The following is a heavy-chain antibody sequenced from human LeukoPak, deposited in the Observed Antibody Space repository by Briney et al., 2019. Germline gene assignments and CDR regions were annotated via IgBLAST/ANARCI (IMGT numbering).Heavy chain of an antibody. D-gene: IGHD3-9*01. CDR3: ARNHFEDY. J-gene: IGHJ4*02. CDR1: GFTVSSNY. CDR2: ISTTTSTI. V-gene: IGHV3-48*02. Sequence: GGSLRLSCAASGFTVSSNYMSWVRQAPGKGLEWVSYISTTTSTIYYADSVKGRFTISRDNAKNSLYLQMNSLRDEDTAVYYCARNHFEDYWGQGTLVTVSS.